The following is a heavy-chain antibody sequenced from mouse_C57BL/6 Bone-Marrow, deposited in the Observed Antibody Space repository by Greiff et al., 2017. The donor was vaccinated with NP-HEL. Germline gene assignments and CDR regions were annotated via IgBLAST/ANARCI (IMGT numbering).Heavy chain of an antibody. Sequence: EVQLVESGGGLVQPGGSLSLSCAASGFTFTDYYMSWVRQPPGKALEWLGFIRNKANGYTTEYSASVKGRFTISRDNSQSILYLQMNALRAEDSATYYCARYNGPYYYAMDYWGQGTSVTVSS. V-gene: IGHV7-3*01. CDR2: IRNKANGYTT. D-gene: IGHD1-1*01. CDR1: GFTFTDYY. J-gene: IGHJ4*01. CDR3: ARYNGPYYYAMDY.